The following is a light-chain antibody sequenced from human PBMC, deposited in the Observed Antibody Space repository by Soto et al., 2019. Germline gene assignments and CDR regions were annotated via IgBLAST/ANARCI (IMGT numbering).Light chain of an antibody. J-gene: IGKJ1*01. V-gene: IGKV1-9*01. CDR3: QQYNSYPWT. CDR1: QGISSY. Sequence: IHFTHSPSSLSASVVDIFSITCLASQGISSYLAWYQQKPGKAPKLLIFNAFTLQRGVPSRFRGGGSGTEFTLTISSLHPDDSAIYYCQQYNSYPWTFGLGTKVDIK. CDR2: NAF.